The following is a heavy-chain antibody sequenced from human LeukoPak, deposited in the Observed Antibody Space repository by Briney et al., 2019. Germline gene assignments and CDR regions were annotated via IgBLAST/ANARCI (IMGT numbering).Heavy chain of an antibody. CDR2: INPNTGGT. CDR1: GYTFSGFY. J-gene: IGHJ4*02. V-gene: IGHV1-2*02. Sequence: ASVKVSCKASGYTFSGFYLHWVRQAPGQGLQWMGWINPNTGGTNYAQKFQGRVTMTRDTSFTTGYMGLSSLTSDDTAVYYCARDRGPEWWGSFDYWGQGSLVTVSS. D-gene: IGHD3-16*01. CDR3: ARDRGPEWWGSFDY.